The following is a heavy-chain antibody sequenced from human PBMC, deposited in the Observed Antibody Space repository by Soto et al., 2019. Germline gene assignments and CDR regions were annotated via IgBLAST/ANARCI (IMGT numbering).Heavy chain of an antibody. J-gene: IGHJ6*03. V-gene: IGHV4-34*01. CDR1: GGSFSGYY. Sequence: SETLSLTCDVYGGSFSGYYWIWIRQPPGKGLEWIGEINHSGSPNYNPALKSQVTISVDTSKKQFSLKLSSVTAADTAVYYCARAGLGAGLYHMDVWGKGTTVTVSS. D-gene: IGHD3-10*01. CDR3: ARAGLGAGLYHMDV. CDR2: INHSGSP.